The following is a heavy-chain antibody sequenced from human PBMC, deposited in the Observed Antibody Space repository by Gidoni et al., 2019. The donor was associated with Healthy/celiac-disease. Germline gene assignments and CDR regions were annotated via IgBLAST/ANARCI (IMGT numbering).Heavy chain of an antibody. CDR1: GGSFSGHY. CDR2: INHSGST. D-gene: IGHD2-2*01. Sequence: QVQLQQWAAGLLKPSETLSPTCAVYGGSFSGHYWSWIRQPPGKGLEWIGEINHSGSTNYNPSLKSRVTISVDTSKNQFSLKLSSVTAADTAVYYCARGADCSSTSCFPKNFDYWGQGTLVTVSS. CDR3: ARGADCSSTSCFPKNFDY. V-gene: IGHV4-34*01. J-gene: IGHJ4*02.